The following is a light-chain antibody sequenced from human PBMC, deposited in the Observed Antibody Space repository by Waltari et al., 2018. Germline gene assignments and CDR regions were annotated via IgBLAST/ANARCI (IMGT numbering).Light chain of an antibody. CDR3: QQYNDYPFT. CDR1: QTISKF. Sequence: DIQMTQSPSSLSASVGERVTTTSRASQTISKFLNWYQQKTGKAPSLLMYAASNLQSGVPSRFSGGGSGTDFTLTISSLRPEDFATYFCQQYNDYPFTFGQGTKLEVK. CDR2: AAS. V-gene: IGKV1-39*01. J-gene: IGKJ2*01.